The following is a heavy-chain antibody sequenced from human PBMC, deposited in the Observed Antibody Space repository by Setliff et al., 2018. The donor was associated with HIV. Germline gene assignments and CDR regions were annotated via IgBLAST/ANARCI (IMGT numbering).Heavy chain of an antibody. D-gene: IGHD4-17*01. Sequence: PSETLSLTCTVSGGSIGSGDYYWSWIRQPPGKGLEWIGNIYDSESTYYNPSLKSRVTISVDTSKNHFSLKLNSVTAADTAVYYCARAPGPYGDYNWFDPWGQGALVTVSS. CDR3: ARAPGPYGDYNWFDP. V-gene: IGHV4-30-4*08. CDR2: IYDSEST. J-gene: IGHJ5*02. CDR1: GGSIGSGDYY.